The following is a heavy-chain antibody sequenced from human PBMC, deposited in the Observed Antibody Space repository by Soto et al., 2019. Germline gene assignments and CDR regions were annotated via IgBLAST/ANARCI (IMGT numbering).Heavy chain of an antibody. CDR2: INHSGST. D-gene: IGHD6-19*01. V-gene: IGHV4-34*01. Sequence: SETLSLTCAVYGGSFSGYYWSWIRQPPGKGLEWIGEINHSGSTNYNPSLKSRVTISVDTSKNQFSLKLSSVTAADTAVYYCARGMAVAGHYFDSWGRGTRVTSPQ. CDR3: ARGMAVAGHYFDS. CDR1: GGSFSGYY. J-gene: IGHJ4*02.